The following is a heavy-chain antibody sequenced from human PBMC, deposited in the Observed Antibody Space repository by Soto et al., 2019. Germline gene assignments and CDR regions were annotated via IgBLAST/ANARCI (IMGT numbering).Heavy chain of an antibody. J-gene: IGHJ4*02. D-gene: IGHD2-15*01. Sequence: QVQLVQSGAEVKKPGASVKVSCKASGYTFTSYYMHWVRQAPGQGLEWMGIINPSGGSTSYAQKLQGRVPMTRDTSASTVYMELSSLRSEDTAVYYCARAKGVVVAANLFDYWGQGTLVTVSS. CDR1: GYTFTSYY. CDR3: ARAKGVVVAANLFDY. CDR2: INPSGGST. V-gene: IGHV1-46*01.